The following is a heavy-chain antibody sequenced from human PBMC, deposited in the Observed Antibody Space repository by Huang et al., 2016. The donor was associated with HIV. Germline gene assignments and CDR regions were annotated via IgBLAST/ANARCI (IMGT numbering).Heavy chain of an antibody. J-gene: IGHJ2*01. CDR2: PSSTRKI. CDR3: ARNHDFWRGRMFAISYFDV. D-gene: IGHD3-3*01. Sequence: QMRFQESGSGPVKPSGTLSLTCNVSGGSINTGRYYWGWLRQPPGKGLEWVGSPSSTRKIHGDPSLKGRLTWYADTSKNQFSLNLIDVTAADTAIYYCARNHDFWRGRMFAISYFDVWGRGTLVTVAS. V-gene: IGHV4-39*01. CDR1: GGSINTGRYY.